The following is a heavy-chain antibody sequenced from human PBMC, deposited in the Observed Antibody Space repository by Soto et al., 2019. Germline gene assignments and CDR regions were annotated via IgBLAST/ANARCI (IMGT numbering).Heavy chain of an antibody. CDR1: GFTFSSYA. J-gene: IGHJ4*02. CDR3: AKDWSPGYDLYYPSGGLFGY. V-gene: IGHV3-23*01. Sequence: EVQLLESGGGLVQPGGSLRLSCAASGFTFSSYAMSWVRQAPGKGLEWVSAISGSGGSAYYADSVKGRFTISRDNSKNTLYLQMNSLRAEDTAVYYCAKDWSPGYDLYYPSGGLFGYWGQGTLVTVSS. D-gene: IGHD5-12*01. CDR2: ISGSGGSA.